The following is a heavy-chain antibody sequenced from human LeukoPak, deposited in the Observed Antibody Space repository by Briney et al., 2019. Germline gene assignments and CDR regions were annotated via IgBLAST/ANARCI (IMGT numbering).Heavy chain of an antibody. J-gene: IGHJ4*02. CDR3: GKEVGRHFDLKY. V-gene: IGHV3-23*01. CDR1: GFTSGIYA. D-gene: IGHD1-14*01. CDR2: FSGGGDS. Sequence: GGSLRLSCAASGFTSGIYAVSWVRQAPGKGLEWVSAFSGGGDSYYADSVKGRFTISRDNSKKILYLQMNSLRAEDTAVYYCGKEVGRHFDLKYGGQGPLVTVSS.